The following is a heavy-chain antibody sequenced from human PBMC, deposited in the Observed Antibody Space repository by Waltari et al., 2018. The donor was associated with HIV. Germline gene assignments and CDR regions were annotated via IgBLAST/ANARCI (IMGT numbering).Heavy chain of an antibody. Sequence: QVQLQESGPGLVKPSQTLSLNCPVPGGSISSGYFYWSWIRQYPEKGLEWMGYIYSSVITNYNPSLKSRLTISLDASANQFSLNLSSGTAADTAIYYCARDNGIVGLDLWGPGTMVTVSS. CDR2: IYSSVIT. D-gene: IGHD2-15*01. CDR3: ARDNGIVGLDL. V-gene: IGHV4-31*03. CDR1: GGSISSGYFY. J-gene: IGHJ3*01.